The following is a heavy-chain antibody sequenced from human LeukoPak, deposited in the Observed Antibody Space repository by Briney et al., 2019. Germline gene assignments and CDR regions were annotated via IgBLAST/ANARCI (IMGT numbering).Heavy chain of an antibody. J-gene: IGHJ4*02. D-gene: IGHD6-13*01. Sequence: GGSLRLSCAASGFTFSSYAMSWVRQAPGKGLEPLSYISNSFSGNTIYYADSVKGRFTISRDNAKNSLYLQMNSLRAEDTAVYYCARWTTSNWYSFDYWGQGSLFTVSS. CDR3: ARWTTSNWYSFDY. CDR2: ISNSFSGNTI. V-gene: IGHV3-48*04. CDR1: GFTFSSYA.